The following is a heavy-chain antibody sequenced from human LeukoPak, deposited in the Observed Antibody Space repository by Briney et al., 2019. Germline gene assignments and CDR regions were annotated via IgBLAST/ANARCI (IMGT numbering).Heavy chain of an antibody. CDR3: ARHMGKLLNWFDP. J-gene: IGHJ5*02. CDR2: INPNSGGT. D-gene: IGHD1-7*01. Sequence: ASVKVSCKASGYTFTGYYMHWVRQAPGQGLEWMGWINPNSGGTNYAQKFQGRVTMTRDTSISTAYMELSRLRSDDTAVYYCARHMGKLLNWFDPWGQGTLVTVSS. CDR1: GYTFTGYY. V-gene: IGHV1-2*02.